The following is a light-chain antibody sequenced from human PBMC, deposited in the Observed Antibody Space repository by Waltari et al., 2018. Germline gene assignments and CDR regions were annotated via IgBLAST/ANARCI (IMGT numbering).Light chain of an antibody. Sequence: AIQLTQSPSSLSASVGDTITITCRASQGISSALAWYQQKPGIAPQLLIYDASSLEGGVPSRFSGSGSGTDFTLTISSLQPEDFATYYCQQFKNYPPLTFGGGTKVEIK. CDR1: QGISSA. CDR2: DAS. V-gene: IGKV1D-13*01. J-gene: IGKJ4*01. CDR3: QQFKNYPPLT.